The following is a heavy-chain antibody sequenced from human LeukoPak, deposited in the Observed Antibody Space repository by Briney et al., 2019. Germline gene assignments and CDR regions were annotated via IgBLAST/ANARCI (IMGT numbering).Heavy chain of an antibody. CDR1: GGTFSSYA. D-gene: IGHD3-9*01. V-gene: IGHV1-69*05. CDR2: IIPIFGTA. Sequence: GASVKVSCKASGGTFSSYAISWVRQAPGQGLEWMGGIIPIFGTANYAQKFQGRVTITTDESTSTAYMELSSLRSEDTAVYYCARERGSLRYFDWSYASYYFDYWGQGTLVTVSS. CDR3: ARERGSLRYFDWSYASYYFDY. J-gene: IGHJ4*02.